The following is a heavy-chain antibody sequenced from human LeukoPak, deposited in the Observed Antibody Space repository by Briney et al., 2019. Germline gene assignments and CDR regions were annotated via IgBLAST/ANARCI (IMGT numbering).Heavy chain of an antibody. V-gene: IGHV1-18*01. D-gene: IGHD6-25*01. CDR2: ISAYNGKT. Sequence: ASVKVSCKASGYTFTSYGISWVRQAPGQGLEWMGWISAYNGKTNYAQKLQGRVTMTTDTSTSTAYMELRSLRSDDTAVYYCARVGSSADRYYFDYWGQGTLATVSS. CDR1: GYTFTSYG. J-gene: IGHJ4*02. CDR3: ARVGSSADRYYFDY.